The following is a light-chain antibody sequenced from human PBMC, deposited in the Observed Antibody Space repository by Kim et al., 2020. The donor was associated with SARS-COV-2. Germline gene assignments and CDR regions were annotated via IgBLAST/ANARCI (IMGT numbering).Light chain of an antibody. Sequence: QSALTQPRSVSGSPGQSVTISYTGTNSDVGSYNYVSWSQQYPGKAPKLIIYDIDKRPSGVPDRFSGSKSGSTASLTISGIQADDEADYYCCSYAGRYTFVFGGGTQLTVL. CDR3: CSYAGRYTFV. CDR2: DID. V-gene: IGLV2-11*01. J-gene: IGLJ2*01. CDR1: NSDVGSYNY.